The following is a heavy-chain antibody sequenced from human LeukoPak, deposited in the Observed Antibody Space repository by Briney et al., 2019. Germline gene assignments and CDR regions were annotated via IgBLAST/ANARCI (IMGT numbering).Heavy chain of an antibody. V-gene: IGHV3-48*04. Sequence: GGSLRLSCSASGFTFSYYNMNWVRQAPGKGLEWVSYISSSSSTIYYADSVKGRFTISRDNAKNSLYLQMNSLRAEDTAVYYCAREEASSGWYEDAFDIWGQGTMVTVSS. J-gene: IGHJ3*02. CDR1: GFTFSYYN. CDR3: AREEASSGWYEDAFDI. CDR2: ISSSSSTI. D-gene: IGHD6-19*01.